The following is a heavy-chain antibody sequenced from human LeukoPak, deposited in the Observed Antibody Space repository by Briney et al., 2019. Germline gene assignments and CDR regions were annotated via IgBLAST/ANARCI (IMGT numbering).Heavy chain of an antibody. V-gene: IGHV4-39*01. CDR1: VGSISRSSLY. Sequence: PSETLSLTCTVSVGSISRSSLYWGWIRQPPGEGLEWIGSIYYSGSTYYNPSLKSRVTISVDTSKNQFPLKLSSVTASDTAVYYCASSPEGGYCSGGSCYHYPGFDYWGQGTLVTVSS. D-gene: IGHD2-15*01. J-gene: IGHJ4*02. CDR2: IYYSGST. CDR3: ASSPEGGYCSGGSCYHYPGFDY.